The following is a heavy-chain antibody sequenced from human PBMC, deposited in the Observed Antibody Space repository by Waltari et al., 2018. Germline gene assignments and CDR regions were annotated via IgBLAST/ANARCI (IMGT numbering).Heavy chain of an antibody. CDR3: ARGTDYDSSGYYYKHFDP. V-gene: IGHV4-38-2*02. D-gene: IGHD3-22*01. CDR2: SNFSGKK. CDR1: GTSVRSGFY. Sequence: QVQVQESGPGLVKPSETLSLSCLVSGTSVRSGFYWGWIRQSPEKGLEWIGSSNFSGKKFYSPSLRGRVTLSVDTSKNEVSLSLTSVTAADSAIYFCARGTDYDSSGYYYKHFDPWGQGTHVTVSS. J-gene: IGHJ5*02.